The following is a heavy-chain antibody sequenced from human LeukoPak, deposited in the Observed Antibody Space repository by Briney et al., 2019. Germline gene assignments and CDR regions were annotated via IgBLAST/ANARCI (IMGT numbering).Heavy chain of an antibody. Sequence: GGSLRLSCAASGFTFSSYSMNWVRQAPGKGLEWVSSISSSSSYIYYADSVKGRFTISRDNAKNSLYLQMNSLRAEDTAVYYCAKGGDFFAGHFDYWGQGTLVTVSS. V-gene: IGHV3-21*01. D-gene: IGHD3-3*01. CDR1: GFTFSSYS. J-gene: IGHJ4*02. CDR3: AKGGDFFAGHFDY. CDR2: ISSSSSYI.